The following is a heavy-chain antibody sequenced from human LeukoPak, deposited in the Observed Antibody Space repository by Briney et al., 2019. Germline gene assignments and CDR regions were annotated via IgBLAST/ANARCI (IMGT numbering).Heavy chain of an antibody. CDR1: GGSISSSNW. J-gene: IGHJ6*02. CDR2: IYHSGST. V-gene: IGHV4-4*02. D-gene: IGHD3-3*01. Sequence: PSETLSLTCAVSGGSISSSNWWSWVRQPPGKGLEWIGEIYHSGSTNYNPSLKSRLTISVDTSKNQFSLKLSSVTAADTAVYYCARGRFLEWLSPGRYYYYYGMDVWGQGTTVTVSS. CDR3: ARGRFLEWLSPGRYYYYYGMDV.